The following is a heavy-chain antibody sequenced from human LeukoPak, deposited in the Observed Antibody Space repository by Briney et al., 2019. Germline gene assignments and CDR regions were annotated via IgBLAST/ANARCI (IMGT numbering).Heavy chain of an antibody. J-gene: IGHJ5*02. CDR3: ARVVHCSGDSCYSNWFDP. CDR1: GYTFTGYY. CDR2: INPNSGGT. D-gene: IGHD2-15*01. V-gene: IGHV1-2*02. Sequence: ASVKVSCKASGYTFTGYYMHWVRQAPGQGLEWMGWINPNSGGTNYAQKFQGRVTMTRDTSISTAYMELSRLRSDDTAVYYCARVVHCSGDSCYSNWFDPWGQGTLVTVSS.